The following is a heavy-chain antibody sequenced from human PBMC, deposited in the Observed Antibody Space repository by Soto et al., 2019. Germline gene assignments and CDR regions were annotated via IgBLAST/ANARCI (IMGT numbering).Heavy chain of an antibody. CDR3: ARESDRYYCDY. CDR1: GFTFSTSA. Sequence: PGGSLRLSCAASGFTFSTSAMHWVRQAPGKGLEWVAVIPFDGKDKFYADSVKGRFTISRDNSKNTLYLQMNSLRAEDTALYYCARESDRYYCDYWGQGTLVTVSS. CDR2: IPFDGKDK. J-gene: IGHJ4*02. V-gene: IGHV3-30*04.